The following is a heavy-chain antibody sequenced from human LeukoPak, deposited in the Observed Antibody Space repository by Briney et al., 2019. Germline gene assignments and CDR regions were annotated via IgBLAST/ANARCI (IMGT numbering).Heavy chain of an antibody. J-gene: IGHJ6*02. V-gene: IGHV3-11*01. Sequence: GGSLRLSCAASGFTFRDYYMSWIRQAPGKGLEWVSYISSSGSTIYYADSVKGRFTISRDNAKNSLYLQMNSLRAEDTAVYYCARERSSSWYTQQADYYYYGMDVWGQGTTVTVSS. CDR1: GFTFRDYY. CDR3: ARERSSSWYTQQADYYYYGMDV. CDR2: ISSSGSTI. D-gene: IGHD6-13*01.